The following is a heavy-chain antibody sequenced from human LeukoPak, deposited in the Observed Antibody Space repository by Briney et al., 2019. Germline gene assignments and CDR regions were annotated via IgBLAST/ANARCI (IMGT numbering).Heavy chain of an antibody. D-gene: IGHD4-17*01. CDR3: ARVQANGFETTSASVY. J-gene: IGHJ4*02. V-gene: IGHV3-21*01. CDR2: ISSSSSYR. CDR1: GFPFSTYT. Sequence: GGSLRLSCAASGFPFSTYTMNWVRQAPGKGLEWVSSISSSSSYRYYADSVKGRFTISRDNSKNTLYLQMNSLRAEDTAVYYCARVQANGFETTSASVYWGQGTLVTVSS.